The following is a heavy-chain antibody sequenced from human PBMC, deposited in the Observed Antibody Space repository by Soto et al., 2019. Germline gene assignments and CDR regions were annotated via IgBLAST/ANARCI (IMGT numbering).Heavy chain of an antibody. J-gene: IGHJ5*02. CDR3: ARSKYGSGSYSFNWFDP. Sequence: SVKVSCKASGYTFTSYAMHWVRQAPVQRLEWMGWINAGNGNTKYSQKFQGRVTITRDTSASTAYMELSSLRSEDTAVYYCARSKYGSGSYSFNWFDPWGQGTLVTVSS. D-gene: IGHD3-10*01. CDR1: GYTFTSYA. V-gene: IGHV1-3*01. CDR2: INAGNGNT.